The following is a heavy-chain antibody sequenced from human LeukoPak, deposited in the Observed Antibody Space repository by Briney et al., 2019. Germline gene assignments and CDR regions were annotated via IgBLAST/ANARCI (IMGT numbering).Heavy chain of an antibody. CDR3: ARATNRDSGSYYFIY. Sequence: ASVKVSCKASGYTFTNYGISWVRQAPGQGLEWMGWISAYNGNTKYAQKFQSRVTMTTDTSTSTAYMELRSLRSDDTAVYYCARATNRDSGSYYFIYWGQGTLVTVSS. J-gene: IGHJ4*02. D-gene: IGHD1-26*01. CDR1: GYTFTNYG. V-gene: IGHV1-18*01. CDR2: ISAYNGNT.